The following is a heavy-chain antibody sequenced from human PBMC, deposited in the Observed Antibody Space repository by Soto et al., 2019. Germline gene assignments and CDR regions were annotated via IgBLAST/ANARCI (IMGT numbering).Heavy chain of an antibody. V-gene: IGHV3-30-3*01. Sequence: GGSLRLSCAASGFTFSSYAMHWVRQAPGKGLEWVAVISYDGSNKYYADSVKGRFTISRDNSKNTLYLQMNSLRAEDTAVYYCARDLSTVTTLGWFDPWGQGTRVTVSS. CDR1: GFTFSSYA. D-gene: IGHD4-17*01. J-gene: IGHJ5*02. CDR3: ARDLSTVTTLGWFDP. CDR2: ISYDGSNK.